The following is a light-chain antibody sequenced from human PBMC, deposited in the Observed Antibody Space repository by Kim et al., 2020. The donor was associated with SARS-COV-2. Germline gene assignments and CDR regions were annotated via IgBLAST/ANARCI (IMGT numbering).Light chain of an antibody. J-gene: IGKJ5*01. CDR1: QSVSNY. Sequence: EIVLTQSPATLSLSPGERATLSCRASQSVSNYLAWYQQKPGQAPRLLIYDASNRATGIPARFSGSGSGTDFTLTISSLEPGDFAVYYCQQRSNWPSITFGQGTRLEIK. CDR2: DAS. V-gene: IGKV3-11*01. CDR3: QQRSNWPSIT.